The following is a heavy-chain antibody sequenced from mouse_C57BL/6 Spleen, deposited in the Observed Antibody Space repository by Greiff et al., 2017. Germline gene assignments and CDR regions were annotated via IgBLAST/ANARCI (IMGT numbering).Heavy chain of an antibody. J-gene: IGHJ4*01. CDR2: INPSSGYT. CDR3: ATETGYYAMDY. D-gene: IGHD4-1*01. CDR1: GYTFTSYT. Sequence: VQLQQSGAELARPGASVKMSCKASGYTFTSYTMHWVKQRPGQGLEWIGYINPSSGYTKYNQKFKDKATLTADKSSSTAYMQLSSLTSEDSAVYYFATETGYYAMDYWGQGTSVTVSS. V-gene: IGHV1-4*01.